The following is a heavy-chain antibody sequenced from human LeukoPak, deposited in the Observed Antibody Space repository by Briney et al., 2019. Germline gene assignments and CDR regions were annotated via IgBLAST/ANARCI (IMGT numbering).Heavy chain of an antibody. CDR1: GFAFSSYG. Sequence: GGSLRLSCAASGFAFSSYGMHWVRQAPGKGLAWVAVISYDGTNKYYADSVKGRFTISRDNSKNTLYLQMTSLRAEDTAVYYCAKGGPLGYCSSTSCPDYFDYWGQGTLVTVSS. D-gene: IGHD2-2*01. CDR3: AKGGPLGYCSSTSCPDYFDY. J-gene: IGHJ4*02. V-gene: IGHV3-30*18. CDR2: ISYDGTNK.